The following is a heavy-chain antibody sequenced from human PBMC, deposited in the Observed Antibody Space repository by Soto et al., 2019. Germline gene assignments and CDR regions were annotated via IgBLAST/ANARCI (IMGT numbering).Heavy chain of an antibody. Sequence: SETLSLTCTVSGGSISSGGYYWSWIRQHPGKGLEWIGYIYYSGSTYYNPSLKSRVTISVDTSKNQFSLKLSSVTAADTAVYYCARVQRSDCSSTSCFPDQEEAGGMDVWGQGTTVTVSS. J-gene: IGHJ6*02. CDR1: GGSISSGGYY. D-gene: IGHD2-2*01. CDR3: ARVQRSDCSSTSCFPDQEEAGGMDV. CDR2: IYYSGST. V-gene: IGHV4-31*03.